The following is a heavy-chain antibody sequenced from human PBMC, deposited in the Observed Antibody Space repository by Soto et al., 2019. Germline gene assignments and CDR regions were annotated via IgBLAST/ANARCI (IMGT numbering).Heavy chain of an antibody. D-gene: IGHD3-3*01. Sequence: GSTYYNPSLKSRVTISVDTSKNQFSLKLSSVTAADTAVYYWARGIFAFLSGYTHYYFDYWGQGTLVTVSS. J-gene: IGHJ4*02. CDR3: ARGIFAFLSGYTHYYFDY. V-gene: IGHV4-31*02. CDR2: GST.